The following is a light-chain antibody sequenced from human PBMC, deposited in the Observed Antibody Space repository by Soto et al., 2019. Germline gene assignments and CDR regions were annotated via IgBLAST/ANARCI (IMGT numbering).Light chain of an antibody. Sequence: EIVLTQSPGTLSLSPGERATLSCRASQSVSSTYLARYQQKPGQAPRLLIYGASSRATGIPGRFSGSGSGTDFTLTISRLEPEDFAVYYCQQYGSSFGGGTKVEIK. CDR2: GAS. CDR1: QSVSSTY. V-gene: IGKV3-20*01. J-gene: IGKJ4*01. CDR3: QQYGSS.